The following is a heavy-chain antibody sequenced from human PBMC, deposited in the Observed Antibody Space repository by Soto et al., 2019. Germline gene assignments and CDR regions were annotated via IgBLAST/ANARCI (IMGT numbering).Heavy chain of an antibody. CDR3: AKDPRPGYSSSWYYFDY. Sequence: EVQLVESGGGLVQPGRSLRLSCAASGFTFDDYAMHWVRQAPGKGLEWVSGISWNSGSIGHADSVKGRFTISRDNAKNSLYLQMNSLRAEDTALYYCAKDPRPGYSSSWYYFDYWGQGTLVTVSS. V-gene: IGHV3-9*01. D-gene: IGHD6-13*01. J-gene: IGHJ4*02. CDR2: ISWNSGSI. CDR1: GFTFDDYA.